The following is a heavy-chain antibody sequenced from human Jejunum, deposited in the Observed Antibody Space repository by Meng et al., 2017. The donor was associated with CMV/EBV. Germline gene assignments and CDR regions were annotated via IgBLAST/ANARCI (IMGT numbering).Heavy chain of an antibody. CDR1: SAYF. CDR3: TRTFCSGNRCYPFDY. V-gene: IGHV3-72*01. CDR2: RGDPPHSYAT. J-gene: IGHJ4*02. D-gene: IGHD2-15*01. Sequence: SAYFIEWVRQAPGKGLEWVGRRGDPPHSYATEYAASVKGRFSISRDDSKNSLYLQMNNLKTEDSALYYCTRTFCSGNRCYPFDYWGQGTLVTVSS.